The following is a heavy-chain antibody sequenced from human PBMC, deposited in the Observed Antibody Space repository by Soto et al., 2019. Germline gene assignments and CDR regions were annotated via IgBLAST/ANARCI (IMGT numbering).Heavy chain of an antibody. CDR3: TRVSSTSYRYGMDV. J-gene: IGHJ6*02. CDR2: IRSKAYGGTT. D-gene: IGHD2-2*01. Sequence: GGSLRLSCTASGFTFGDYAMSWVRQAPGKGLEWVGFIRSKAYGGTTEYAASVKGRFTISRDDSKSIAYLQMNSLKTEDTAVYYCTRVSSTSYRYGMDVWGQGTTVTSP. CDR1: GFTFGDYA. V-gene: IGHV3-49*04.